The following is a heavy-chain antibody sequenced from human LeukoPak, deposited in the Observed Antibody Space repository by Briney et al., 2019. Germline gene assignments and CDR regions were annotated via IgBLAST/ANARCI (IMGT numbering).Heavy chain of an antibody. CDR2: INHSGST. CDR3: ARLIAKLPPSYYYGMDV. V-gene: IGHV4-34*01. J-gene: IGHJ6*02. CDR1: GGSFSGYY. Sequence: PSETLSLTCAVYGGSFSGYYWSWIRQPPGKGLGWIGEINHSGSTNYNPSLKSRVTISVDTSKNQFSLKLSSVTAADTAVYYCARLIAKLPPSYYYGMDVWGQGTTVTVSS. D-gene: IGHD3-22*01.